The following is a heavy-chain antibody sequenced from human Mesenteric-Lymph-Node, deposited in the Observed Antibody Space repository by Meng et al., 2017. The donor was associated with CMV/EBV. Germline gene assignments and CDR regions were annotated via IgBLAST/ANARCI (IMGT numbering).Heavy chain of an antibody. Sequence: KISCKASGGTFSSYTISWVRQAPGQGLEWMGRIIPILGIANYAQKFQGRVTITADKSTSTAYMELSSLRSEDTAVYYCARVGSSGDLEYFDYWGQGTLVTVSS. V-gene: IGHV1-69*02. J-gene: IGHJ4*02. D-gene: IGHD3-22*01. CDR2: IIPILGIA. CDR1: GGTFSSYT. CDR3: ARVGSSGDLEYFDY.